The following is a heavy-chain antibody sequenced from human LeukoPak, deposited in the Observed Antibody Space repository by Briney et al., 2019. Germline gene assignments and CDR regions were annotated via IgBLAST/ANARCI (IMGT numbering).Heavy chain of an antibody. V-gene: IGHV4-38-2*02. Sequence: PSETLSLTCTVSGYSISSGYYWSWIRQPPGKGLEWIGYIYHSGSTYYNPSLKSRVTISVDRSKNQFSLKLSSVTAADTAVYYCARDTSYSSSWALDYWGQGTLVTVSS. CDR3: ARDTSYSSSWALDY. CDR1: GYSISSGYY. CDR2: IYHSGST. J-gene: IGHJ4*02. D-gene: IGHD6-13*01.